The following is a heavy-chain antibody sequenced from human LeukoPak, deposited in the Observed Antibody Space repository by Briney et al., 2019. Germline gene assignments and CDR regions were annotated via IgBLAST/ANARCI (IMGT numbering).Heavy chain of an antibody. D-gene: IGHD6-19*01. CDR2: IKQDGGEK. J-gene: IGHJ6*02. CDR3: ARSSKAESTRYSSGWYSGPPYYYGMDV. Sequence: AGGSLRLSCAASGFTFSSYWVSWVRQAPGKGPEWVANIKQDGGEKYYVDSVKGRFTISRDKAKNSLYLQMNSLRAEDTAVYYCARSSKAESTRYSSGWYSGPPYYYGMDVWGQGTTVTVSS. V-gene: IGHV3-7*05. CDR1: GFTFSSYW.